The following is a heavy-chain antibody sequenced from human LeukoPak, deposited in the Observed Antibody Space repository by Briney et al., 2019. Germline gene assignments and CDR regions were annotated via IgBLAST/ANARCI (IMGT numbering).Heavy chain of an antibody. CDR1: GGSFSGYY. V-gene: IGHV4-34*01. D-gene: IGHD7-27*01. Sequence: SETLSLTCAVYGGSFSGYYWYWIRQPPGKGLEWIGKINHSGSTNYNPSLKSRVTISVDTSKNQFSLKLSSVTAADTAVYYCARGGAVLGIGYYYYYMDVWGKGTTVTVSS. CDR3: ARGGAVLGIGYYYYYMDV. J-gene: IGHJ6*03. CDR2: INHSGST.